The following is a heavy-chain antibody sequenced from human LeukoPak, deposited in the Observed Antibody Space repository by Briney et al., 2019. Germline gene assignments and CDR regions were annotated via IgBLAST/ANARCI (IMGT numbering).Heavy chain of an antibody. Sequence: PGGSLRLSCAASGFTFSSYAMHWVRQAPGKGLEWVAVISYDGSNKYYADSVKGRFTISRDNSKNTLYLQMNSLRAEDTAVYYCARDSHLIWFGGLSGNWFDPWGQGTLVTVSS. CDR2: ISYDGSNK. D-gene: IGHD3-10*01. CDR1: GFTFSSYA. CDR3: ARDSHLIWFGGLSGNWFDP. J-gene: IGHJ5*02. V-gene: IGHV3-30*04.